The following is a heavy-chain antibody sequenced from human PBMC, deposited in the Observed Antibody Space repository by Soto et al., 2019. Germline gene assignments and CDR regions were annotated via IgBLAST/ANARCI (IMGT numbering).Heavy chain of an antibody. CDR1: GFTFSSYA. V-gene: IGHV3-23*01. CDR2: IIGIVGSI. CDR3: AKVYETYYDFWSGYYGYFDY. Sequence: GGPLRLSCAASGFTFSSYAMSWVRQAPGKGLEWVSVIIGIVGSIYYADSLKGRFTISRDISKNTLYLQLDSLRAEDTAVYYCAKVYETYYDFWSGYYGYFDYWGQGTLVTVSS. J-gene: IGHJ4*02. D-gene: IGHD3-3*01.